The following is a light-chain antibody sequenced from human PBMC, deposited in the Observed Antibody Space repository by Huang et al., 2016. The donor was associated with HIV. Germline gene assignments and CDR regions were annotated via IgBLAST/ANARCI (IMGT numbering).Light chain of an antibody. CDR2: AAS. CDR3: QQSYSTPRT. J-gene: IGKJ1*01. V-gene: IGKV1-39*01. Sequence: DIQMTQSPSSLSASVGDRVTITCRASQPINNYLNWYQQKPGKAPKCLIYAASSLQSGVPSTFSGSGSGTDFTLIISSLQPEDFATYYCQQSYSTPRTFGQGTKVELK. CDR1: QPINNY.